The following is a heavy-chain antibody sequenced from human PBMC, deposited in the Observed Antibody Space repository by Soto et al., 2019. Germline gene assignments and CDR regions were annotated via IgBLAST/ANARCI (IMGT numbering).Heavy chain of an antibody. Sequence: QVQLVQSGAEVKKPGASVKVSCKASGYTFTSYGISWVRQAPGQGLEWMGWISAYNGKTNYAQKLQGKVTMTTDHSTSTAYMELRSLGSDDTAVYYCARDRGVQWFDPWGQGTLVTVSS. D-gene: IGHD3-10*01. J-gene: IGHJ5*02. V-gene: IGHV1-18*04. CDR1: GYTFTSYG. CDR3: ARDRGVQWFDP. CDR2: ISAYNGKT.